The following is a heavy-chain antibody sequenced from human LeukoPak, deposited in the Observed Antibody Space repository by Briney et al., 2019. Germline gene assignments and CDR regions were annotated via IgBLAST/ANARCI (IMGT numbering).Heavy chain of an antibody. J-gene: IGHJ3*02. D-gene: IGHD1-7*01. CDR3: ARDRQLPGGELRIRQDAFDI. CDR1: GGSISSYY. Sequence: PSETLSLTCTVSGGSISSYYWSWIRQPAGKGLEWIGRIYTSGSTNYNPSLKSRVTMSVDTSKNQFSLKLSSVTAADTAVYYCARDRQLPGGELRIRQDAFDIWGQGTMVTVSS. CDR2: IYTSGST. V-gene: IGHV4-4*07.